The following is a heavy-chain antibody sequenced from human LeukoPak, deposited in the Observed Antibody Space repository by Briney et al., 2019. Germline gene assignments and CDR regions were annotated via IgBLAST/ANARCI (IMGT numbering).Heavy chain of an antibody. Sequence: GGSLRLSCAASGFTVSDYYMSWIRQAPGKGLEWVSYMSSGGTIIYYADSLKGRFTISRDNAKNSLYLQVNSLRVEDTAVYYCARDLKDDYPEDASDLWGQGTMVTVSS. V-gene: IGHV3-11*04. D-gene: IGHD4/OR15-4a*01. CDR3: ARDLKDDYPEDASDL. CDR2: MSSGGTII. J-gene: IGHJ3*01. CDR1: GFTVSDYY.